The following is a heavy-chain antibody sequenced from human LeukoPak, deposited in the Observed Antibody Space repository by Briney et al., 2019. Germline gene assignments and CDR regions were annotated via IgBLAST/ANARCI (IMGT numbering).Heavy chain of an antibody. D-gene: IGHD3-16*01. CDR3: TTGGMYNWFDP. V-gene: IGHV3-49*04. J-gene: IGHJ5*02. CDR1: GFTFGDYA. CDR2: IRSKAYGGTT. Sequence: PGESLRLSCTASGFTFGDYAMSWVRQAPGKGLEWVGFIRSKAYGGTTEYAASVKGRFTISRDDSKSIAYLQMNSLKTEDTAVYYCTTGGMYNWFDPWGQGTLVTVSS.